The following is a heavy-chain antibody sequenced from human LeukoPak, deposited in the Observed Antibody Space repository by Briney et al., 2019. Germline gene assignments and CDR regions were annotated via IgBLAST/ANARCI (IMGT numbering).Heavy chain of an antibody. J-gene: IGHJ6*02. Sequence: SETLSLTCAVYGGSFSGYYWSWIRQPPGKGLEWIGEINHSGRTNYNPSLKSRVTISVDTSKNQFSLSLSSVTAADTAVYYCAGGGSPPDYYYYYGMDVWGQGTTVTVSS. CDR1: GGSFSGYY. CDR3: AGGGSPPDYYYYYGMDV. CDR2: INHSGRT. V-gene: IGHV4-34*01.